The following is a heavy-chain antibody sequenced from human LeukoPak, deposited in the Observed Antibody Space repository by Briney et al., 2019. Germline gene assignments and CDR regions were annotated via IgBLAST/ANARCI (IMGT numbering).Heavy chain of an antibody. CDR1: GYTFTSYG. CDR3: ASRTGIGAADAFDI. J-gene: IGHJ3*02. V-gene: IGHV1-18*01. CDR2: ISAYNGNT. D-gene: IGHD7-27*01. Sequence: GASVKVSCKASGYTFTSYGISWVRQAPGQGLEWMGWISAYNGNTNYAQKLQGRVTMTTDTSTSTAYMGLRSLRSEDTAVYYCASRTGIGAADAFDIWGQGTMVTVSS.